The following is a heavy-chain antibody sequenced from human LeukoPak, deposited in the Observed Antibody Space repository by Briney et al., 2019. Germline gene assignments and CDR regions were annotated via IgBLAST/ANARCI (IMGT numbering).Heavy chain of an antibody. D-gene: IGHD6-19*01. CDR2: ISWDGGGT. Sequence: EGSLRLSCAASGFTFNDYTMHWVRQSPGKGLEWVSLISWDGGGTYYADSVKGRFSISRDNSKNSLYLQMNSLRTEDTALYYCAEDLAGAYYYYGMDVWGQGTTVTVSS. V-gene: IGHV3-43*01. CDR3: AEDLAGAYYYYGMDV. CDR1: GFTFNDYT. J-gene: IGHJ6*02.